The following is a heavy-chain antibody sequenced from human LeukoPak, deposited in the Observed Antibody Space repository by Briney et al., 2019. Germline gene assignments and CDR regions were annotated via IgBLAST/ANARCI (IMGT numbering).Heavy chain of an antibody. Sequence: SETLSLTCTVSGGSISSYYWSWIRQPPGKGLEWIGYIYYSGSTDYNPSLKSRVTISVDTSKNQFSLKLSSVTAADTAVYYCARWVTIPEAFDIWGQGTMVTVSS. V-gene: IGHV4-59*01. D-gene: IGHD3-3*01. CDR1: GGSISSYY. CDR2: IYYSGST. CDR3: ARWVTIPEAFDI. J-gene: IGHJ3*02.